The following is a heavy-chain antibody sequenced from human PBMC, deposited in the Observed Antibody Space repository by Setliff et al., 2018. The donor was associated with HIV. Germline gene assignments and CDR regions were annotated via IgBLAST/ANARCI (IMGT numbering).Heavy chain of an antibody. J-gene: IGHJ4*02. CDR1: GYIFSTYG. V-gene: IGHV1-18*01. Sequence: ASVKASCKASGYIFSTYGISWVRQAPGQGLEWMGWISSYNGNTNYAQKFQGRVTMTTDTSTSTVYMELRSLRSDDTAVYYCARDLDILTGCYWGLDYWGQGTLVTVSS. CDR2: ISSYNGNT. CDR3: ARDLDILTGCYWGLDY. D-gene: IGHD3-9*01.